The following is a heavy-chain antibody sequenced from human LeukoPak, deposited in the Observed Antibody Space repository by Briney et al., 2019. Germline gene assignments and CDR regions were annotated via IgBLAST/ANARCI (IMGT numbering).Heavy chain of an antibody. CDR3: ARGNSVAGTDISY. Sequence: GGSLRLSCAASGFTFSTYSMNWVRQAPGKGLEWVSSISSSSGYIYYADSVKGRFTISRDNAKNSLYLQMNSLRAEDTAVYYCARGNSVAGTDISYWGQGTLLTVSS. CDR2: ISSSSGYI. D-gene: IGHD6-19*01. V-gene: IGHV3-21*01. J-gene: IGHJ4*02. CDR1: GFTFSTYS.